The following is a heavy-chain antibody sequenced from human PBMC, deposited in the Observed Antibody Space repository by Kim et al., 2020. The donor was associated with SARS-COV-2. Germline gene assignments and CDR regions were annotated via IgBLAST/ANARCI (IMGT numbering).Heavy chain of an antibody. CDR1: GFTFSSYG. V-gene: IGHV3-30*03. CDR3: ATLPHIVVVPAAMDY. J-gene: IGHJ4*02. CDR2: ISYDGSNK. D-gene: IGHD2-2*01. Sequence: WGSLRLSCAASGFTFSSYGMHWVRQAPGKGLEWVAVISYDGSNKYYADSVKGRFTISRDNSKNTLYLQMNSLRAEDTAVYYCATLPHIVVVPAAMDYWGQGTLVTVSS.